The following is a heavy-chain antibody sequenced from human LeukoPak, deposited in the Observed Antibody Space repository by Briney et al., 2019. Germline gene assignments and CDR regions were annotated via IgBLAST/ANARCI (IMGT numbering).Heavy chain of an antibody. CDR1: GGSISSSSYY. D-gene: IGHD2-2*02. Sequence: NTSETLSLTCTVSGGSISSSSYYWSWIRQPAGKGLEWIGRIYTSGSTNYNPSLKSRVTISVDTSKNQFSLKLSSVTAADTAVYYCARAGYCSSTSCYTPPYDAFDIWGQGTMVTVSS. J-gene: IGHJ3*02. CDR2: IYTSGST. V-gene: IGHV4-61*02. CDR3: ARAGYCSSTSCYTPPYDAFDI.